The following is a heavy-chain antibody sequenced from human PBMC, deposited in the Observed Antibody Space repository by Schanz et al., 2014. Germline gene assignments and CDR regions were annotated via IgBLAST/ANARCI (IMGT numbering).Heavy chain of an antibody. CDR2: IDRDGGHT. D-gene: IGHD1-26*01. V-gene: IGHV3-43*01. CDR1: GFTFSTYW. CDR3: AKDSRGSSFDMDV. J-gene: IGHJ6*02. Sequence: VQLVESGGGVVQPGRSLRLSCAASGFTFSTYWMSWVRQAPGKGLEWVSLIDRDGGHTYYADSVKGRFTISRDNSKNSLYLQMNSLRTEDTALYYCAKDSRGSSFDMDVWGQGTTVTVSS.